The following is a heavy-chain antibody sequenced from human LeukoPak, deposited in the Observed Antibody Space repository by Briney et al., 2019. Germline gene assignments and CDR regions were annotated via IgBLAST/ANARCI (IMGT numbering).Heavy chain of an antibody. Sequence: SETLSLTCTVSGGSITSYYWSWIRQSAGKGLEWIGRIYITGSTTYNPSLKSRVTMSLDTSKNQFSLKLSSVTAADTAVYYCARASSSSWYKSPGYYYYMDVWGKGTTVTVSS. CDR1: GGSITSYY. CDR2: IYITGST. D-gene: IGHD6-13*01. V-gene: IGHV4-4*07. J-gene: IGHJ6*03. CDR3: ARASSSSWYKSPGYYYYMDV.